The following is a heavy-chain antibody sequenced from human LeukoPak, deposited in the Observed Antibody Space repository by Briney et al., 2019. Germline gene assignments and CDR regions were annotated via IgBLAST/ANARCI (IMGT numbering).Heavy chain of an antibody. J-gene: IGHJ2*01. CDR1: GGTFSSYA. Sequence: SVKVSCKASGGTFSSYAISWVRQAPGQGLEWMGGIIPIFGTANYAQEFQGRVTITADKSTSTAYMELSSLRSEDTAVYYCARAPALAVAGTYFDLWGRGTLVTVSS. V-gene: IGHV1-69*06. CDR3: ARAPALAVAGTYFDL. D-gene: IGHD6-19*01. CDR2: IIPIFGTA.